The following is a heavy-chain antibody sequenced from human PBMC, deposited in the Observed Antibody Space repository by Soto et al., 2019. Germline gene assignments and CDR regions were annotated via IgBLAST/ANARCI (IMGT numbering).Heavy chain of an antibody. V-gene: IGHV4-39*01. CDR2: IYYSGST. CDR1: GGAISSSSYY. CDR3: ARHEAPSVWYFDY. Sequence: QLQLQESGPGLVKPSETLFLTCTVSGGAISSSSYYWGWIRQPPGKVLEWIGSIYYSGSTYYNPSLKSRVTISLDTCKNQLSLKLSSVTAADTAVYYCARHEAPSVWYFDYWGQGTLVTFAS. D-gene: IGHD6-19*01. J-gene: IGHJ4*02.